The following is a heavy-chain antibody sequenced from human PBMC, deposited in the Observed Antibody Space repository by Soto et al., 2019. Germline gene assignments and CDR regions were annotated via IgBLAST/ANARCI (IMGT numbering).Heavy chain of an antibody. J-gene: IGHJ4*02. CDR3: ARDVPPCCGDTCWGY. CDR1: GFMFTSYS. V-gene: IGHV3-48*01. D-gene: IGHD2-15*01. CDR2: ISSSSSTI. Sequence: EVQLVESGGGLVQPGESLRLSCAASGFMFTSYSMHWVRQAPGKGLEWVSYISSSSSTIYYADSVKGRFTISRDNGKNLTSLQMKRLRGGGQGVYYCARDVPPCCGDTCWGYWGQGTLVTVSS.